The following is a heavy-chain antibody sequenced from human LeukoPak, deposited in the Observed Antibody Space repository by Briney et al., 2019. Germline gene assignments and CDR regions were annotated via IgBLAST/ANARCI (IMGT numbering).Heavy chain of an antibody. CDR3: ARDAPGGYSYGYYYYYGMDV. Sequence: GGSLRLSCAASGFTFSSYSMNWVRQAPGKGLEWVSYISSSSSTIYYADSVKGRFTISRDNAKNSLYLQMNSLRAEDTAVYYCARDAPGGYSYGYYYYYGMDVWGQGTTVTVSS. CDR2: ISSSSSTI. V-gene: IGHV3-48*04. J-gene: IGHJ6*02. D-gene: IGHD5-18*01. CDR1: GFTFSSYS.